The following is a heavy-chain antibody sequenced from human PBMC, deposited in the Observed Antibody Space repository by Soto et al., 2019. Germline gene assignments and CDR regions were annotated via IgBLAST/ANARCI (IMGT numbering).Heavy chain of an antibody. D-gene: IGHD1-26*01. CDR1: GGSISSYY. CDR2: IYYSGST. J-gene: IGHJ3*02. V-gene: IGHV4-59*01. CDR3: ARISGSYFAFDI. Sequence: TSETLSLTCTVSGGSISSYYWSWIRQPPGKGLEWIGYIYYSGSTNYNPSLKSRVTISVDTSKNQFSLKLSSVTAADTAVYYCARISGSYFAFDIWGQGTMVTVSS.